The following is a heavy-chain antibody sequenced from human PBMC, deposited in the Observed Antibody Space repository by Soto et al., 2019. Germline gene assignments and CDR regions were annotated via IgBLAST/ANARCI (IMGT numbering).Heavy chain of an antibody. CDR3: AKVSLLHELYYGMDV. D-gene: IGHD2-15*01. J-gene: IGHJ6*02. Sequence: QVQLVESGGGVVQPGRSLRLSCAASGFTFSSYGMHWVRQAPGKGLEWVAVISYDGSNKYYADSVKGRFTISRDNSKNTLYLQMTSLRAEDTAVYYCAKVSLLHELYYGMDVWGQGTTVTVSS. CDR1: GFTFSSYG. V-gene: IGHV3-30*18. CDR2: ISYDGSNK.